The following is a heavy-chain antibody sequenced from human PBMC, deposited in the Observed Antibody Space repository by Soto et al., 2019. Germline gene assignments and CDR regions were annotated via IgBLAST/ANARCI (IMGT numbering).Heavy chain of an antibody. CDR2: IYSGGST. V-gene: IGHV3-66*01. D-gene: IGHD4-17*01. CDR1: GLTAGGNN. CDR3: ARVSNDYVAFDI. Sequence: EEQLVESGGALVKPGGSLSLSGLASGLTAGGNNMSGVRKAPGRGLEWISVIYSGGSTYYADSVKGRFTISRDNSKNTVFLQMTSLRAEDTAMYYCARVSNDYVAFDIWGQGTMVTVSS. J-gene: IGHJ3*02.